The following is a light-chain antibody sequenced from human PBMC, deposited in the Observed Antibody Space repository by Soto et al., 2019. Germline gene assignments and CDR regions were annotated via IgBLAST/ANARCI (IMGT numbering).Light chain of an antibody. Sequence: AIQMTQSPSSLSASVGDRVTITCRASQGIRRDLGWYQQKPGKAPRLLIYGASNLQSGVPARFRGSGSGTDFALTISSLQPEDFATYYCLQDYSYPWTFGQGTKVEIK. CDR3: LQDYSYPWT. J-gene: IGKJ1*01. CDR1: QGIRRD. CDR2: GAS. V-gene: IGKV1-6*01.